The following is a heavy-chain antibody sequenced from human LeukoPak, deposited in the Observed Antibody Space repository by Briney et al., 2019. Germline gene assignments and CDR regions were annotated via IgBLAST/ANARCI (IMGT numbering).Heavy chain of an antibody. J-gene: IGHJ6*03. D-gene: IGHD6-19*01. CDR3: ASGRGWTPDPYRYYFMDV. CDR1: GYTFTGYY. Sequence: GASVKVSCKASGYTFTGYYMHWVRQAPGQGLEWMGWINPNSGGTNYAQKFQGRVTMTRDTSISTAYMELSRLRSDDTAVYYCASGRGWTPDPYRYYFMDVWGKGTMVTISS. V-gene: IGHV1-2*02. CDR2: INPNSGGT.